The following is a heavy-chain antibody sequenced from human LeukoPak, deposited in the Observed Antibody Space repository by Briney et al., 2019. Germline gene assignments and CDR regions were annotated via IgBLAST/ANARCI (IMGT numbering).Heavy chain of an antibody. Sequence: PGGSLRLSCAASGFTFSRHWMNWVRQPPGKGLEWIGSIYYSGSTYYNPSLESRVTISVDTSKNQFSLKLSSVTAADTAVYYCARDFAAEDSSGYYGNWFDPWGQGTLVTVSS. J-gene: IGHJ5*02. CDR3: ARDFAAEDSSGYYGNWFDP. CDR1: GFTFSRHW. CDR2: IYYSGST. D-gene: IGHD3-22*01. V-gene: IGHV4-39*07.